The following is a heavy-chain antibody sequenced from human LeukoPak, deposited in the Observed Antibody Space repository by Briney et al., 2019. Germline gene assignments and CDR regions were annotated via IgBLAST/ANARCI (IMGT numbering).Heavy chain of an antibody. V-gene: IGHV3-23*01. CDR3: AKDRSCSGSSCNVGS. Sequence: GGSLRLSCAAPGFTFSSFAMIWVRQAPGKGLEWVSAVSGSGGSTFYADSVKGRFTISRDNSKNTLFLQMNGLRAEDTAVYYCAKDRSCSGSSCNVGSWGQGTMVTVSS. CDR1: GFTFSSFA. J-gene: IGHJ3*01. D-gene: IGHD2-2*01. CDR2: VSGSGGST.